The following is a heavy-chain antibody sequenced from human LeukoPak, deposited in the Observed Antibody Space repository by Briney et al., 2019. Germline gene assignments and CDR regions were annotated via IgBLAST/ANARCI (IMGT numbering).Heavy chain of an antibody. CDR3: TRGAGWLIDD. CDR1: DDSISDYY. D-gene: IGHD3-16*01. Sequence: SETLSLTRTVSDDSISDYYRGWIRQTPGKGLEWIGYFYNSGRSTYNPSLKSRVSISVDTSKNQFSLRLNSVILADTAVYYCTRGAGWLIDDWGQGILVTVSS. V-gene: IGHV4-59*01. J-gene: IGHJ4*02. CDR2: FYNSGRS.